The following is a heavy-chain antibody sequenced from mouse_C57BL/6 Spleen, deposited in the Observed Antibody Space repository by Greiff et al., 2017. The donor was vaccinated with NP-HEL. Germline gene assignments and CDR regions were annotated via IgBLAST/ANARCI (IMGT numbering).Heavy chain of an antibody. J-gene: IGHJ1*03. D-gene: IGHD2-12*01. V-gene: IGHV3-6*01. CDR3: AREGDSHWYCDV. CDR1: GYSITSGYY. Sequence: EVQLQESGPGLVKPSQSLSLTCSVTGYSITSGYYWNWIRQFPGNKLEWMGYISYDGSNNYNPSLKNRISITRDTSKNQFFLKLNSVTTEDTATYYCAREGDSHWYCDVWGTGTTVTVSS. CDR2: ISYDGSN.